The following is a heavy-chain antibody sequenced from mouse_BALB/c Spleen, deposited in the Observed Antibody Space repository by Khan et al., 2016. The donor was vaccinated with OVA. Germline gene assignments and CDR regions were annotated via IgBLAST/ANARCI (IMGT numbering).Heavy chain of an antibody. Sequence: EVELVESGGGLVQPGGSRKLSCAASGFTFSNFGMHWVRQAPEKGLEWVAYISSGSATIYYADTVKGRFTISRDNPKNTLFLQMTSLRSEETAIYYCARSLITTGYFDVWGAGTTVTVSS. V-gene: IGHV5-17*02. CDR1: GFTFSNFG. CDR2: ISSGSATI. J-gene: IGHJ1*01. CDR3: ARSLITTGYFDV. D-gene: IGHD2-4*01.